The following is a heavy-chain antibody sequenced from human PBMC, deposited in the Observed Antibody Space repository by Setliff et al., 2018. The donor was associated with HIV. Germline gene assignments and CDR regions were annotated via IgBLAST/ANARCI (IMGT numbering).Heavy chain of an antibody. D-gene: IGHD6-6*01. CDR3: ARVFGQLVREKWFDP. CDR2: ISGSGSST. Sequence: PGGSLRLSCAAYGFTFSSYAMTWVRQAPGWGLEWVSAISGSGSSTFYADSVKGRFTISRDNSKNTLYLQMNSLRADDSAVYYCARVFGQLVREKWFDPWGQGTLVTVSS. CDR1: GFTFSSYA. J-gene: IGHJ5*02. V-gene: IGHV3-23*01.